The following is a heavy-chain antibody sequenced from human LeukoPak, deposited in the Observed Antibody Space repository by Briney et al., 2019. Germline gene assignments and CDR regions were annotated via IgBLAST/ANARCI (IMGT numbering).Heavy chain of an antibody. D-gene: IGHD3-3*01. CDR3: AKDQSGYQDY. CDR2: ISYDGSNK. J-gene: IGHJ4*02. V-gene: IGHV3-30*18. CDR1: GSTFSSYG. Sequence: GGSLRLSCAASGSTFSSYGMHWVRQAPGKGLEWVAVISYDGSNKYYADSVKGRFTISRDNSKNTLYLQMNSLRAEDTAVYYCAKDQSGYQDYWGQGTLVTVSS.